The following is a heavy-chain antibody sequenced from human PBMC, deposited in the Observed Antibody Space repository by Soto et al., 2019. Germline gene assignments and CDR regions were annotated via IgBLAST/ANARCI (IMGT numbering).Heavy chain of an antibody. CDR1: GYSFTSYW. CDR2: ILPDDSDT. V-gene: IGHV5-51*01. Sequence: PGGSLKISCKGPGYSFTSYWMGWVRQTPGKGLEWMGIILPDDSDTKYSPSFQGRVTISADRSMTTAYLHLRSLEASDSATYFCSRRGAGRGHYYDGMDVWGQGTTVTVSS. D-gene: IGHD6-19*01. CDR3: SRRGAGRGHYYDGMDV. J-gene: IGHJ6*02.